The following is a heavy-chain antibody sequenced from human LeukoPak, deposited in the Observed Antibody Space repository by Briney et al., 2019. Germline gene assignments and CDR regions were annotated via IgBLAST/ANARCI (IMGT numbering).Heavy chain of an antibody. CDR2: ISGSGGST. J-gene: IGHJ4*02. D-gene: IGHD2-2*01. Sequence: PSGGSLRLSCAASGFTFNNYAMSCVAQAPGKGLEWFSVISGSGGSTYYADSVKGRFNISRDNSKNTLYLQMNSLRAEETAVYYCAKDRGVIVPAGMASWGQGTLVTVSS. CDR1: GFTFNNYA. V-gene: IGHV3-23*01. CDR3: AKDRGVIVPAGMAS.